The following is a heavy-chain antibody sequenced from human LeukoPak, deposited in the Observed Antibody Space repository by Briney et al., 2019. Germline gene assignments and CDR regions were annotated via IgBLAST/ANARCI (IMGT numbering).Heavy chain of an antibody. CDR2: IRSSGSTI. CDR3: ARGVQSDYYYYMDV. J-gene: IGHJ6*03. Sequence: GGSLRLSCAASGFTFSDYYVSWIRQAPGQGLERVSYIRSSGSTIYYADSVKGRFTISRDNAKNSLYLQMNSLRAEDTAVYYCARGVQSDYYYYMDVWGKGTTVTVSS. CDR1: GFTFSDYY. V-gene: IGHV3-11*04.